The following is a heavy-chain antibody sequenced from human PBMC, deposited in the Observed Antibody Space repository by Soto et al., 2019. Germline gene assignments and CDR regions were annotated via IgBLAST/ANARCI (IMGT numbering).Heavy chain of an antibody. D-gene: IGHD3-22*01. CDR2: ISGSGGST. CDR3: AKAYDRSGYYYGWCYP. Sequence: GGSLRLSCAASGFTFSSYAMSWVRQAPGKGLEWVSAISGSGGSTYYADSVKGRFTISRDKSKNTLYLQMNSLRAEDAALYYCAKAYDRSGYYYGWCYPWGQGTLVTVSS. V-gene: IGHV3-23*01. J-gene: IGHJ5*02. CDR1: GFTFSSYA.